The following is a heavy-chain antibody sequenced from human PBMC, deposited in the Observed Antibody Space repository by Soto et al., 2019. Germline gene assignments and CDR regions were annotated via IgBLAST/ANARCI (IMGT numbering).Heavy chain of an antibody. CDR2: ISIRGGDE. Sequence: QVQLVESGGGVVQPGKSLRLSCAGSGFTFSSYAMHWARQAPGKGLEWVTVISIRGGDEYYAESVRGRFTISRDDSKNTLYLQMDSLRVEDTAVYYCARGIKVARQYLDYWGQGTLVTVSS. CDR1: GFTFSSYA. D-gene: IGHD1-20*01. V-gene: IGHV3-30*03. J-gene: IGHJ4*02. CDR3: ARGIKVARQYLDY.